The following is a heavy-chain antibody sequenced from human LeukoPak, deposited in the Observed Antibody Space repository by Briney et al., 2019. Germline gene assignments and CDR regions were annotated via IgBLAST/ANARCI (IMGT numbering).Heavy chain of an antibody. Sequence: GGSLRLSCAASGFTVSSNYMSWVRQAPGKGLEWVSAIGTAGDTYYPGSVKGRFTISRENAKNSLYLQMNSLRAGDTAVYYCARDNPYDYGGNSNAFDIWGQGTMVTVSS. CDR3: ARDNPYDYGGNSNAFDI. CDR2: IGTAGDT. D-gene: IGHD4-23*01. CDR1: GFTVSSNY. J-gene: IGHJ3*02. V-gene: IGHV3-13*01.